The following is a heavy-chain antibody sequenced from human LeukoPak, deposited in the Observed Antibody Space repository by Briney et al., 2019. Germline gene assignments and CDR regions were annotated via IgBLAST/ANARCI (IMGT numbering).Heavy chain of an antibody. CDR2: IWYDGSNK. V-gene: IGHV3-33*08. D-gene: IGHD3-3*01. CDR1: GFTFSSYG. Sequence: GGSLRLSCAASGFTFSSYGMHWVRQAPGKGLEWVAVIWYDGSNKYYADSVKGRFTISRDNSKNTLYLQMNSLRAEDTAVYYCARDPTIFGPRGLFDYWGQGTLVTVSS. J-gene: IGHJ4*02. CDR3: ARDPTIFGPRGLFDY.